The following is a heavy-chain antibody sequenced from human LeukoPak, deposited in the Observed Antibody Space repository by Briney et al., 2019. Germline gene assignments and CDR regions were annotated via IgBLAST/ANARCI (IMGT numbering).Heavy chain of an antibody. Sequence: PSETLSLTCSVSGGSISSGGYYCTWIRQRPGKGLEWIGYIYYSGSTYYNPSLKSRLIISLDTSKNQFSLKLSSVTAADSALYYCARASSPGYYFDYWGQGTLVTVSS. CDR3: ARASSPGYYFDY. CDR1: GGSISSGGYY. D-gene: IGHD2-2*01. V-gene: IGHV4-31*03. CDR2: IYYSGST. J-gene: IGHJ4*02.